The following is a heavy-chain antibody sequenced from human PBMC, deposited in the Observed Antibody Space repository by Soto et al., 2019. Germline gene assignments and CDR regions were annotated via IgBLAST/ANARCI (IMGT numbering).Heavy chain of an antibody. CDR3: ARVEVFGLSCWFSVGYYYYGMDV. V-gene: IGHV1-2*02. CDR1: GYTFTGYY. CDR2: INPNSGGT. J-gene: IGHJ6*02. D-gene: IGHD6-19*01. Sequence: ASVKVSCKASGYTFTGYYMHWVRQAPGQGLEWMGWINPNSGGTNYAQKFQGRVTMTRDTSISTAYMELSRLRSDDTAEYYCARVEVFGLSCWFSVGYYYYGMDVWGQGTTVTVSS.